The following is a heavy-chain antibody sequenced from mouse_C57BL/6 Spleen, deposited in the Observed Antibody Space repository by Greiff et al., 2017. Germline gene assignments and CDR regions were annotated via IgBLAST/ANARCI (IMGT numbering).Heavy chain of an antibody. V-gene: IGHV5-6*01. CDR3: ARTTVVATRYFDV. CDR2: SSSGGSYT. Sequence: EVKLMESGGDLVKPGGSLKLSCAASGFTFSSYGMSWVRQTPDKRLEWVATSSSGGSYTYYPDSVKGRFTISRDNAKNTLYLQMSSLKSEDTAMYYCARTTVVATRYFDVWGTGTTVTVSS. J-gene: IGHJ1*03. D-gene: IGHD1-1*01. CDR1: GFTFSSYG.